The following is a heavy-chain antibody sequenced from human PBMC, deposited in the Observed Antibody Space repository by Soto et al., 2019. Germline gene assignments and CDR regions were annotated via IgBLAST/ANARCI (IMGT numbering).Heavy chain of an antibody. CDR2: IYPGDSDT. Sequence: GESLKISCKGSGYSFTSYWIGWVRQMPGKGLEWMGIIYPGDSDTRYGPSFQGQVTISADKSISTAYLQWSSLKASDTAMYYCARHGNSSGYYYEGYYFDYWGQGTLVTVSS. V-gene: IGHV5-51*01. D-gene: IGHD3-22*01. J-gene: IGHJ4*02. CDR1: GYSFTSYW. CDR3: ARHGNSSGYYYEGYYFDY.